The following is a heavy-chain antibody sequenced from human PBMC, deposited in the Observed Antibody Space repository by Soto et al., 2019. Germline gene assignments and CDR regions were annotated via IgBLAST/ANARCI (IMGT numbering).Heavy chain of an antibody. J-gene: IGHJ6*02. V-gene: IGHV4-39*01. CDR1: GGSISSSSYY. CDR2: IYYSGST. CDR3: ATTGIAGAEWGVAPPYYGMDV. D-gene: IGHD6-19*01. Sequence: PSETLSLTCTVSGGSISSSSYYWGWIRQPPGKGLEWIGSIYYSGSTYYNPSLNSRVTISVDTSKNQFSLKLSSVTAADTAVYYCATTGIAGAEWGVAPPYYGMDVWGQVSTGTV.